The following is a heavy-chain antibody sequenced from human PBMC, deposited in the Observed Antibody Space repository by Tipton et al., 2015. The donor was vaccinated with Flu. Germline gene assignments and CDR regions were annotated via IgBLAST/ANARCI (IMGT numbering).Heavy chain of an antibody. CDR2: IRYDGSNK. CDR3: ANLASSKTPRAFDI. V-gene: IGHV3-30*02. D-gene: IGHD2-2*01. CDR1: GFTFSSYG. J-gene: IGHJ3*02. Sequence: SLRLSCAASGFTFSSYGMHWVCQAPGKGLEWVAFIRYDGSNKYYADSVKGRFTISRDNSKNTLYLQMNSLRAEDTAVYYCANLASSKTPRAFDIWGQGTMVTVSS.